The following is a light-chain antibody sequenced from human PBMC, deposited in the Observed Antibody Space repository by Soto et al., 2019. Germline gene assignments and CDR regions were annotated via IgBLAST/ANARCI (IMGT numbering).Light chain of an antibody. CDR2: GNS. J-gene: IGLJ3*02. Sequence: QAVVTQPPSVSGAPGQRVTISCTGSSSNIGAGYDVHWYQQLPGTAPKLLIYGNSNRPSGVPDRFSGSKSGTSASLAITGLQAKDEADYYCQSYDSSLSGSWVFGGGTKLTVL. CDR1: SSNIGAGYD. CDR3: QSYDSSLSGSWV. V-gene: IGLV1-40*01.